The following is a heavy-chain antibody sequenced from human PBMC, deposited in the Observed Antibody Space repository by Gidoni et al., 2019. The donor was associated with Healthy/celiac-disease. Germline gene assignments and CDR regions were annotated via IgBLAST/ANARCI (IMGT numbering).Heavy chain of an antibody. CDR2: IYSGGST. V-gene: IGHV3-53*01. CDR1: GFTVRSTY. CDR3: ARDRTYYYDSSGSYYYYYGMDV. J-gene: IGHJ6*02. Sequence: EVQLVASGGGLIQPGGYLRPSCAASGFTVRSTYMSWVRQAPGKGLAWVSVIYSGGSTYYADSVKGRFTISRDNSKNTLYLQMNSLRAEDTAVYYCARDRTYYYDSSGSYYYYYGMDVWGQGTTVTVSS. D-gene: IGHD3-22*01.